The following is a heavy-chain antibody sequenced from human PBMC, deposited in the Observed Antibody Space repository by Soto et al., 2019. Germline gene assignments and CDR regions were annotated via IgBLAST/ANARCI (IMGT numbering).Heavy chain of an antibody. CDR1: GFTFSSYW. CDR2: ISGSGGST. J-gene: IGHJ6*02. CDR3: AKRSPTVVTPTGSYYGMAV. V-gene: IGHV3-23*01. D-gene: IGHD4-17*01. Sequence: GGSLRLSCAASGFTFSSYWMRWVRQAPGKGLVWVSGISGSGGSTYYADSVKGRFTISRDNSKNTLYLQMNSLRAEDTAVYYCAKRSPTVVTPTGSYYGMAVWGQGTTVTVSS.